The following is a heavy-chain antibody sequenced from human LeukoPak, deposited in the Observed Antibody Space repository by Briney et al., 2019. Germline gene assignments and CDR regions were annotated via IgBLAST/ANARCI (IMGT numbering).Heavy chain of an antibody. CDR2: ISSNGGST. CDR1: GFAFSSYA. D-gene: IGHD6-13*01. V-gene: IGHV3-64D*06. CDR3: VKDLQVAAAGTGWYFDL. Sequence: GGSLRLSCSASGFAFSSYAMHWVRQAPGKGLEYVSAISSNGGSTYYADSVKGRFTISRDNSKNTLYLQMSSLRAEDTAVYYCVKDLQVAAAGTGWYFDLWGRGTLVTVSS. J-gene: IGHJ2*01.